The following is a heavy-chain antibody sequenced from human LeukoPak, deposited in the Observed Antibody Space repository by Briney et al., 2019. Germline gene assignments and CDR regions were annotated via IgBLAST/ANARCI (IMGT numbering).Heavy chain of an antibody. CDR3: VRDRHWTNDWVFDY. V-gene: IGHV4-59*01. CDR2: IYYNGYT. CDR1: GDSLSNYY. J-gene: IGHJ4*02. D-gene: IGHD1/OR15-1a*01. Sequence: PSETLSLTCTVSGDSLSNYYWSWIRQPPGKGLEWIGYIYYNGYTDYNPSLKSRVTISLHTSKNQFSLKLSSVNAADTAVYYCVRDRHWTNDWVFDYWGQGTLVTVSS.